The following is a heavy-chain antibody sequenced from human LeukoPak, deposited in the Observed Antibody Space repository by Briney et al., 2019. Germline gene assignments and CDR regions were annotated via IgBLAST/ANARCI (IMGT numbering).Heavy chain of an antibody. D-gene: IGHD3/OR15-3a*01. CDR2: GYSGGTT. CDR3: ARVSFGPASEWFDP. Sequence: PSGSLTLTCAASGGNVRSKNINWVWIPPGPGKELDSVGYSGGTTAYADSVKGRFTVSIDNSNNTLYLQMNSLRAEDTAVYYCARVSFGPASEWFDPWGQGTLVTVSS. V-gene: IGHV3-53*01. CDR1: GGNVRSKN. J-gene: IGHJ5*02.